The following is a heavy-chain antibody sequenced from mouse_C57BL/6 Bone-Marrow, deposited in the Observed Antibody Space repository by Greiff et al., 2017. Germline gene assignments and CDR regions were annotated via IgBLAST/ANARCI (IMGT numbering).Heavy chain of an antibody. Sequence: QVQLQQPGAELVMPGASVKLSCKASGYTFTSYWMHWVKQRPGQGLEWIGEIDPSDSYTNYNQKFKGKSTLTVDKSSSTAYMQLSSLTSEDSAVYYCASSRSCYGSFYAMDYWGQGTSVTVSS. CDR3: ASSRSCYGSFYAMDY. CDR2: IDPSDSYT. D-gene: IGHD1-1*01. CDR1: GYTFTSYW. V-gene: IGHV1-69*01. J-gene: IGHJ4*01.